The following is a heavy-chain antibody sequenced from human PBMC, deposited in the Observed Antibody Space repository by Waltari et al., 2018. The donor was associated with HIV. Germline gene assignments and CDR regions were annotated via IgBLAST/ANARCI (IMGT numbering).Heavy chain of an antibody. CDR3: ARVGYCSGGSCYSGAFDI. V-gene: IGHV4-61*02. Sequence: QVQLQESGPGLVKPSQTLSLTCTVSGGSISRGSYYWSWIRQPAGKGLEWIGRIYTSGSTNYNPSLKSRVTISVDTSKNQFSLKLSSVTAADTAVYYCARVGYCSGGSCYSGAFDIWGLGTMVTVSS. CDR1: GGSISRGSYY. J-gene: IGHJ3*02. CDR2: IYTSGST. D-gene: IGHD2-15*01.